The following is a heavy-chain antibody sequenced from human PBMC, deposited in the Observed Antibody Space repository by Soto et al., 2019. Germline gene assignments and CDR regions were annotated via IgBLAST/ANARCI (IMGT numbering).Heavy chain of an antibody. CDR3: ASGSRQLTGWFDP. CDR2: ISSSSSYI. Sequence: ESGGGLGKPGGSLSLSCAASGFTFSSYSMNLVRQAPGKGLEWVSSISSSSSYIYYADSVKSRFTISRDNAKNSLSLQMNSLRAEERAVYYCASGSRQLTGWFDPWGQGTLVTVSS. CDR1: GFTFSSYS. D-gene: IGHD7-27*01. J-gene: IGHJ5*02. V-gene: IGHV3-21*01.